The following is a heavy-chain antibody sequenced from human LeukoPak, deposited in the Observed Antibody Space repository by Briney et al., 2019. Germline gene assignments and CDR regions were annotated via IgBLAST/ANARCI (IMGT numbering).Heavy chain of an antibody. J-gene: IGHJ4*02. CDR2: IKSKTDGGTT. Sequence: GGSLRLSCAASGFTFNNAWMSWVRQAPGKGLEWVGRIKSKTDGGTTDYAAPVKGRFTISSDDSKITLYLEMNSLKTEDTAVYYCTTHSGYDYLSDYWGQGTLVTVSS. D-gene: IGHD5-12*01. V-gene: IGHV3-15*01. CDR1: GFTFNNAW. CDR3: TTHSGYDYLSDY.